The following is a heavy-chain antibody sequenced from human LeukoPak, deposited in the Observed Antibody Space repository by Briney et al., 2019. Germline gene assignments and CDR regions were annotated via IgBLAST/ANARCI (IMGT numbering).Heavy chain of an antibody. CDR1: GESLSGYY. CDR3: ARDAYSYGSEFGF. J-gene: IGHJ4*02. V-gene: IGHV4-59*08. Sequence: PSETLSLTCTVSGESLSGYYWTAIGQPPGKGLEWIGYIYYSGSTNYNPSLESRVTMSVDSSRNQFPLKLNSVTATGTAVYFCARDAYSYGSEFGFWGQGILVTVSS. CDR2: IYYSGST. D-gene: IGHD5-18*01.